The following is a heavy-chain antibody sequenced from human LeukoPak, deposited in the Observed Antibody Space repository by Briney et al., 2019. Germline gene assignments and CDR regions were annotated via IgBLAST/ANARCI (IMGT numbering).Heavy chain of an antibody. CDR3: ARHATYLGHCRGGRCYYFDP. V-gene: IGHV4-39*01. D-gene: IGHD2-15*01. CDR1: VDSICRRYYY. Sequence: SETLSHTPNVSVDSICRRYYYTGWIRQPPGEGLEWLGCIFYTVSIYHDRSFKSRVTISMDTSENEFSLKLASVTAADAAVYYCARHATYLGHCRGGRCYYFDPWGQGTLVTVSS. CDR2: IFYTVSI. J-gene: IGHJ4*02.